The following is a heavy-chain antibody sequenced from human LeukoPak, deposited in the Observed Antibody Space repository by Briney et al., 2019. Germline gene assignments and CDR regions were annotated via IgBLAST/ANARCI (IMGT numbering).Heavy chain of an antibody. CDR3: ARGIYRRFDY. D-gene: IGHD2-21*01. CDR1: EFTFSDYY. J-gene: IGHJ4*02. V-gene: IGHV3-11*06. CDR2: IISSSYT. Sequence: GGSLRLSSAASEFTFSDYYMSWIRQAPGKGLEWVSYIISSSYTNYADSVKGRFTISRDNAKNSLYLQMNSLRAEDTAVYYCARGIYRRFDYWGQGTLVTVSS.